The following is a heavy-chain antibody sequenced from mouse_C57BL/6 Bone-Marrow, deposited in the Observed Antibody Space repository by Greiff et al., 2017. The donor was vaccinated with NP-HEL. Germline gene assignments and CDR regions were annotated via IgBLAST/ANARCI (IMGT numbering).Heavy chain of an antibody. V-gene: IGHV1-64*01. Sequence: QVHVKQSGAELVKPGASVKLSCKASGYTFTSYWMHWVKQRPGQGLEWIGMIHPNSGSTNYNEKFKSKATLTVDKSSSTAYMQLSSLTSEDSAVYYCARRGIFYYYGSSYGWYFDVWGTGTTVTVSS. D-gene: IGHD1-1*01. CDR3: ARRGIFYYYGSSYGWYFDV. J-gene: IGHJ1*03. CDR1: GYTFTSYW. CDR2: IHPNSGST.